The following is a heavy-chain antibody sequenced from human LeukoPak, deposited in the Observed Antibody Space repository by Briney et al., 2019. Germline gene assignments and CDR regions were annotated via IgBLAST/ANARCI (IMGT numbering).Heavy chain of an antibody. J-gene: IGHJ4*02. CDR2: IKQDGSEK. D-gene: IGHD6-13*01. CDR3: ARDPLAASAPGYFDY. CDR1: GFTFSSYW. V-gene: IGHV3-7*05. Sequence: PGGSLRLSCAASGFTFSSYWMSWVRQAPGKGLEWGANIKQDGSEKYYLDSVKGRFTISRDNAKNSLYLQMNSLRAEDTAVYYCARDPLAASAPGYFDYWGQGTLVTVSS.